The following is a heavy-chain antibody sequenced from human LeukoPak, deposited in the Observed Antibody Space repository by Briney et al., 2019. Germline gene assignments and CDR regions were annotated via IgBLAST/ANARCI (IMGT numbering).Heavy chain of an antibody. Sequence: GGSLRLSCAASGFTFDDYAMHWVRQAPGKGLEWISLISWDGGRTYFADSVKGRFTISRDNSKNSLDLQMDSLRAEDTALYYCAKDTRLRYLYYYYGMDVWGQGTTVTVSS. J-gene: IGHJ6*02. CDR1: GFTFDDYA. D-gene: IGHD3-16*01. V-gene: IGHV3-43D*03. CDR3: AKDTRLRYLYYYYGMDV. CDR2: ISWDGGRT.